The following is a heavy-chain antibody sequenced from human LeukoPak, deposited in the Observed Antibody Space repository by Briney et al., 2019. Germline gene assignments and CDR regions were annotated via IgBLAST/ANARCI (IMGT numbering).Heavy chain of an antibody. V-gene: IGHV3-23*01. CDR2: ISGSGGST. Sequence: PGGSLRLSCRVSGIALSNYGMSWVRQAPGKGLEWVAGISGSGGSTNYADSVKGRFTISRDNPKNTLYLQMTSLRAEDTAVYFCAKRGVVIRLILVGFHKEAYYFDSWGQGALVTVSS. D-gene: IGHD3-10*01. CDR1: GIALSNYG. CDR3: AKRGVVIRLILVGFHKEAYYFDS. J-gene: IGHJ4*02.